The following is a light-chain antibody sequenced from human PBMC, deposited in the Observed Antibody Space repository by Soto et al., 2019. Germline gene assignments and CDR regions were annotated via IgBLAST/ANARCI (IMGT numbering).Light chain of an antibody. Sequence: QSALTQPPSASGSPGQSVTISCSGTGSDVGGYNFVSWYQQHPGKAPKLIIYEVSGRPSGVPDRFSGSKSGNTASLTVSGLQAEDEADYYCSSYAGGSTLVFGGGTKLTVL. V-gene: IGLV2-8*01. CDR2: EVS. J-gene: IGLJ2*01. CDR3: SSYAGGSTLV. CDR1: GSDVGGYNF.